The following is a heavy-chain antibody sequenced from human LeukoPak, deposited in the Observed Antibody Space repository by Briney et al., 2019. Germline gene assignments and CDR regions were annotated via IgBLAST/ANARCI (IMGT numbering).Heavy chain of an antibody. D-gene: IGHD4-23*01. CDR1: GGSISSRSYY. V-gene: IGHV4-39*01. J-gene: IGHJ4*02. CDR2: IYYSGST. Sequence: SETLSLTCTVSGGSISSRSYYWGWIRQPPGKGLEWIGSIYYSGSTYYNPSLKSRVTISVDTSKNQFSLKLSSVTAADTAVYYCARLIRSVVTPDYWGQGTLVTVSS. CDR3: ARLIRSVVTPDY.